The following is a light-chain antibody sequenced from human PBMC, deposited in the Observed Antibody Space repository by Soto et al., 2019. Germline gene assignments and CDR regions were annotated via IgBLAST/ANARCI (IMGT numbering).Light chain of an antibody. J-gene: IGKJ4*01. CDR3: QQRSNWPST. CDR1: QSVSTY. V-gene: IGKV3-11*01. CDR2: DAS. Sequence: EIVLTQSPVTLSLSPGERATLSCRASQSVSTYLAWYQQKPGRVPRLLIYDASSRATGIPARFSGSGSGTDFTLTISSLEPEDFAVYYCQQRSNWPSTFGGGTKVEIK.